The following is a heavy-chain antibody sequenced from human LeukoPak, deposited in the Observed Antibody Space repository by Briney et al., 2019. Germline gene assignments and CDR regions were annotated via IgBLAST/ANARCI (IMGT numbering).Heavy chain of an antibody. CDR3: AADCSGGSCYPIFDY. CDR1: GFTFSSYS. Sequence: GGSLRLSCAASGFTFSSYSMNWVRQAPGKGLEWVSYISSSSSTIYYADSVKGRFTISRDNAKNSLYLQMNSLRAEDTAVYYCAADCSGGSCYPIFDYWGQGTLVTVSS. CDR2: ISSSSSTI. D-gene: IGHD2-15*01. J-gene: IGHJ4*02. V-gene: IGHV3-48*01.